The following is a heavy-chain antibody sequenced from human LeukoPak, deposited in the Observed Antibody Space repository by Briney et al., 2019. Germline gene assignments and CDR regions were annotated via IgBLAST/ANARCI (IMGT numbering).Heavy chain of an antibody. CDR2: ISYDGSNK. D-gene: IGHD3-22*01. V-gene: IGHV3-30*04. CDR1: GFTFSSYA. CDR3: TRDPHDYFDSSVPPISVGDAFDI. Sequence: GGSLRLSCAASGFTFSSYAMHWVRQAPGKGLEWVAVISYDGSNKYYADSVKGRFTISRDNSKNTLYLQMNSLRAEDTAVYYCTRDPHDYFDSSVPPISVGDAFDIWGQGTMVTDSS. J-gene: IGHJ3*02.